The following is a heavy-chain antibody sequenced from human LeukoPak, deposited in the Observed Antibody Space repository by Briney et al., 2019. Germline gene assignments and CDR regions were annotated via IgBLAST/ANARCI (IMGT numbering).Heavy chain of an antibody. CDR3: ATSRIAAAGVDAYYYGMDV. Sequence: GGSLRLSCAASGFTVSSNYMSWVRQAPGKGLEWVSVIYSGGSTYYADSVKGRFTISRDNSKNMLYLQMNSLRAEDTAVYYSATSRIAAAGVDAYYYGMDVWGQGATVTVSS. D-gene: IGHD6-13*01. CDR1: GFTVSSNY. V-gene: IGHV3-53*01. CDR2: IYSGGST. J-gene: IGHJ6*02.